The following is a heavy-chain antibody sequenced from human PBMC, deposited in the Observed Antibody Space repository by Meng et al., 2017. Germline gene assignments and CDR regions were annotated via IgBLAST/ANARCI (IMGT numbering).Heavy chain of an antibody. CDR2: INAGNGNT. J-gene: IGHJ5*02. V-gene: IGHV1-3*01. CDR1: GGTFSSYA. Sequence: QLHVVQSGAEWKKPGSSVKVSCKASGGTFSSYAISWVRQAPGQGLEWMGGINAGNGNTKYSQKFQGRVTITRDTSASTAYMELSSLRSEDTAVYYCARDKLKTFDPWGQGTLVTVSS. CDR3: ARDKLKTFDP.